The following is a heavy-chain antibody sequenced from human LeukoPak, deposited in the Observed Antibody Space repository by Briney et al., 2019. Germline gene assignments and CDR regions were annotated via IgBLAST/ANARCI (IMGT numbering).Heavy chain of an antibody. V-gene: IGHV4-38-2*02. J-gene: IGHJ4*02. CDR2: IYHSGST. D-gene: IGHD5-12*01. CDR1: GYSIRSGYY. CDR3: ARERGYSGYDSFYYFDY. Sequence: SETLSLTCAVSGYSIRSGYYWGWIRQPPGKGLEWIGSIYHSGSTYYNSSLKNRVTISVDTSKNQFSLKLSSVTAADTAVYYCARERGYSGYDSFYYFDYWGQGTLVTVSS.